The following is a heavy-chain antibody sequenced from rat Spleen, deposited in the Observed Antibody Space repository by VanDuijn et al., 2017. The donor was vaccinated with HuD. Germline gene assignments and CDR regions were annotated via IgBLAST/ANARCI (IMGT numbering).Heavy chain of an antibody. J-gene: IGHJ2*01. CDR3: ARHGYNSYFDY. CDR1: GYSITSNY. CDR2: ISYSGST. V-gene: IGHV3-1*01. Sequence: EVQLQESGPGLVKPSQSLSLTCSVTGYSITSNYWGWIRKFPGNKMEWMGYISYSGSTSYNPSLKSRISITRDTSKKQFFLQVNSVTTEDTATYYCARHGYNSYFDYWGQGVMVTVSS. D-gene: IGHD1-9*01.